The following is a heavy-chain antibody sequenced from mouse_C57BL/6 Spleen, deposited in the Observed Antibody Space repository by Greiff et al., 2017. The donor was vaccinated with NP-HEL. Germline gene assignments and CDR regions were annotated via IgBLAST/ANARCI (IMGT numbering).Heavy chain of an antibody. CDR1: GIAFSSYW. Sequence: EVKLLQSGRGLVQPGGSLTLSCAASGIAFSSYWLSWVRRAPGKGLEWIGEINPDSSTINYAPSLKDKFIISRDNAKNTLYQQMCKVRTEDTAVNYCARNGVYYYAMDDWGKGTSVTVSS. J-gene: IGHJ4*01. CDR3: ARNGVYYYAMDD. CDR2: INPDSSTI. V-gene: IGHV4-1*01.